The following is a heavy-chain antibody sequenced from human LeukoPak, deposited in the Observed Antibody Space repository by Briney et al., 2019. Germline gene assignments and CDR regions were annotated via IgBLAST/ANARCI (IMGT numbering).Heavy chain of an antibody. J-gene: IGHJ3*02. V-gene: IGHV3-30*04. CDR1: GFTFSSYA. CDR2: ISYDGSNK. CDR3: AREDQSGYCSGGSCPKDAFDI. D-gene: IGHD2-15*01. Sequence: HSGRSLRLSCAASGFTFSSYAMHWVRQAPGKGLEWVAVISYDGSNKYYADAVKGRFTISRDNSKNTLYLQMNSLRAEDTAVYYCAREDQSGYCSGGSCPKDAFDIWGQGTMVTVSS.